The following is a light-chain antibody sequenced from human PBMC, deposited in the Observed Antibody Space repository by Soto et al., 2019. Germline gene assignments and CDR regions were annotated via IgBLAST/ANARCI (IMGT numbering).Light chain of an antibody. CDR3: QQYRTSPIT. Sequence: ETVLTQSPGTLSLSPGERATLSCRASQSITNNYLAWYQQKPGQAPWLLIYGASSRVTGIPDRFSGSGSDTDFTLTISRLEPEDFAVYYCQQYRTSPITFGQGTRLEIK. V-gene: IGKV3-20*01. CDR1: QSITNNY. J-gene: IGKJ5*01. CDR2: GAS.